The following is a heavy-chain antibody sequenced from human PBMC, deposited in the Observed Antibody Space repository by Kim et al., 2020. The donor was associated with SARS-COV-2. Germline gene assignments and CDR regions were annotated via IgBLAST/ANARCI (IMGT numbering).Heavy chain of an antibody. CDR1: GFTFSSYW. D-gene: IGHD3-3*01. Sequence: GGSLRLSCAASGFTFSSYWMSWVRQAPGKGLEWVAIIKSDGSETYYVDSVKGRFTISRDNAKNSLYLQMSSLTAEDTAMFYCVRYGVSDFSATIDYWGQGTLVAVSS. CDR2: IKSDGSET. J-gene: IGHJ4*02. CDR3: VRYGVSDFSATIDY. V-gene: IGHV3-7*03.